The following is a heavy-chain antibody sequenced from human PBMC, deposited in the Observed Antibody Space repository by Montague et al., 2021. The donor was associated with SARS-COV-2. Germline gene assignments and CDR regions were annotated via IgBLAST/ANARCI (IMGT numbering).Heavy chain of an antibody. CDR2: IYHSGST. J-gene: IGHJ4*02. V-gene: IGHV4-4*02. Sequence: SETLSLTCAVSGGSISSGNWWSWVRQPPGKGLGWIGEIYHSGSTXYNPSLKSRVTISLDKSKNQFSLNLSSATAADTAVYYCARFFSSWTDWGQGTLVTVSS. D-gene: IGHD6-13*01. CDR3: ARFFSSWTD. CDR1: GGSISSGNW.